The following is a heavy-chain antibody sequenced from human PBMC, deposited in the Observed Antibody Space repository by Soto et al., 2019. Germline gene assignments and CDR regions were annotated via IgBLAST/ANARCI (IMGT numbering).Heavy chain of an antibody. J-gene: IGHJ4*02. CDR2: IYYSGST. CDR3: ARDSSAYFDY. V-gene: IGHV4-59*01. Sequence: SETLSLTCTVSGGSISSYYWSWIRQPPGKGLEWIGYIYYSGSTNYNPSLKSRVTISVDTSKNQFSLKLSSVTAADTAVYYCARDSSAYFDYWGQGTLVTVSS. D-gene: IGHD6-25*01. CDR1: GGSISSYY.